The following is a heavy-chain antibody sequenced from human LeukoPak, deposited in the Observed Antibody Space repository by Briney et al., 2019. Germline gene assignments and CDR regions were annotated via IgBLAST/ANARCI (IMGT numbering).Heavy chain of an antibody. CDR1: GGSISSYY. CDR2: IYYSGST. J-gene: IGHJ3*02. CDR3: ATGDGYNYPFAFDI. Sequence: PSETLSLTCTVSGGSISSYYWSWIRQPPGKGLEWIGYIYYSGSTNYNPSLKSRVTISVDTSKNQFSLKLSSVTAADTAVYYCATGDGYNYPFAFDIWGQGTMVTVSS. D-gene: IGHD5-24*01. V-gene: IGHV4-59*01.